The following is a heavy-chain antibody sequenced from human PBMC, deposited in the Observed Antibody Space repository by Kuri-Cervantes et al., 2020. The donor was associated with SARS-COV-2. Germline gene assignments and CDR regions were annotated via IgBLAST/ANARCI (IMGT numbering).Heavy chain of an antibody. CDR3: AKDMRGTRTYFDY. D-gene: IGHD1-7*01. J-gene: IGHJ4*02. V-gene: IGHV3-30*02. CDR1: GFTFSSYG. Sequence: GESLKISCATSGFTFSSYGMHWVRQAPGKGLEWVTFIRYDGSNQYYGDSVKGRFTISRDNSKNTLYLQMNSLRAEDTAVYYCAKDMRGTRTYFDYWGQGTLVTVSS. CDR2: IRYDGSNQ.